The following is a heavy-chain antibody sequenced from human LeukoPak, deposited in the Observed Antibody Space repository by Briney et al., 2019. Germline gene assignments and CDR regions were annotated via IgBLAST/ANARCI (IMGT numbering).Heavy chain of an antibody. Sequence: SETLSLTCTVSGGSISSSSYYWGWIRQPPGKGLEWIGSIYYSGSTYYNPSLKSRVTISVDTSKNQFSLKLSSVTAADTAVYYCASGRPSSYWGQGTLVTVSS. D-gene: IGHD6-6*01. V-gene: IGHV4-39*07. CDR1: GGSISSSSYY. J-gene: IGHJ4*02. CDR3: ASGRPSSY. CDR2: IYYSGST.